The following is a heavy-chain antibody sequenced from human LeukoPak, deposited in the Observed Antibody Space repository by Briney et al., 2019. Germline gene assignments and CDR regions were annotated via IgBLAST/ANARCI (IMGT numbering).Heavy chain of an antibody. CDR1: GGFINGYY. Sequence: TSETLSLTCTVSGGFINGYYWSWIRQPPGKGLEWIGYIYSSGNTDYNPSLKSRVTISVDTSKNQFSLELNSVTAADTAFYYCARHSGSSWVYWGQGTLVTVSS. V-gene: IGHV4-59*08. D-gene: IGHD6-13*01. CDR2: IYSSGNT. J-gene: IGHJ4*02. CDR3: ARHSGSSWVY.